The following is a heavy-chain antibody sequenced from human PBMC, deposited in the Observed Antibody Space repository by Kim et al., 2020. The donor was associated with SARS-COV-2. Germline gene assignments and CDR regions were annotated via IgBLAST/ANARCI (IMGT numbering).Heavy chain of an antibody. D-gene: IGHD6-19*01. CDR3: AREMGEQWLANYYYYGMDV. CDR2: IKQDGSEK. Sequence: GGSLRLSCAASGFTFSSYWMSWVRQAPGKGLEWVANIKQDGSEKYYVDSVKGRFTISRDNAKNSLYLQMNSLRAEDTAVYYCAREMGEQWLANYYYYGMDVWGQGTTVTVSS. CDR1: GFTFSSYW. V-gene: IGHV3-7*03. J-gene: IGHJ6*02.